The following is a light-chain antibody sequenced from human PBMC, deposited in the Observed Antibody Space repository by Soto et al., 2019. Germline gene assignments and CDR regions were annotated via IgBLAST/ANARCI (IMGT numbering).Light chain of an antibody. CDR1: QSRVDSDGNTY. CDR2: KVS. CDR3: LQGTHWPWT. V-gene: IGKV2-30*01. J-gene: IGKJ1*01. Sequence: DVVVTHSPLALPVTLGQPASISCRSTQSRVDSDGNTYLTWLQQRPGQSPRRLIYKVSNRDAGVTDRFRGSGSGTDFTLKISGVEAEDVGVYYCLQGTHWPWTLGQGTQVEIK.